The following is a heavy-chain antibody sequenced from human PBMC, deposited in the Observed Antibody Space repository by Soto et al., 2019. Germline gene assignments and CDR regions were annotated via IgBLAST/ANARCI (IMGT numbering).Heavy chain of an antibody. CDR1: GFTFSNYD. Sequence: GGSLRLSCAASGFTFSNYDIHWGRQATGKGLEWVSAIDIAGDTYYPDSVKGRFTISREKAKNSLYLQMSSLRADDTAVYYCARAARWLQSRYFDLWGRGTLVTVSS. D-gene: IGHD5-12*01. CDR3: ARAARWLQSRYFDL. V-gene: IGHV3-13*01. CDR2: IDIAGDT. J-gene: IGHJ2*01.